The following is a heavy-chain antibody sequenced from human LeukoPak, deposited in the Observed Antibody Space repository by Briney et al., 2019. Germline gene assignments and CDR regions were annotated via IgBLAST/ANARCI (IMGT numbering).Heavy chain of an antibody. Sequence: GGSLRLSCAASGFTVSSNYMSWVRQAPGKGLEWVSVIYSGGSTYYADSVKGRFTISRDNAKNSLYLQMNSLRAEDTAVYYCARVLGSGTQREDYWGQGTLVTVSS. CDR2: IYSGGST. J-gene: IGHJ4*02. CDR1: GFTVSSNY. V-gene: IGHV3-53*01. CDR3: ARVLGSGTQREDY. D-gene: IGHD3-10*01.